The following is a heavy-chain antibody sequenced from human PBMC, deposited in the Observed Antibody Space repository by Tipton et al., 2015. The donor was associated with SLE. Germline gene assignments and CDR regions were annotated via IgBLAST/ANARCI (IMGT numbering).Heavy chain of an antibody. Sequence: SLRLSCAASGFTFSSYAMSWVRQAPGKGLEWVSGISGSGSAIYYADSVKGRFTISRDNSKNTLYLEMNSLGAEDTAVYYCAKRRIAARLGGGYWYFDLWGRGTLVTVSS. CDR3: AKRRIAARLGGGYWYFDL. CDR2: ISGSGSAI. J-gene: IGHJ2*01. V-gene: IGHV3-23*01. CDR1: GFTFSSYA. D-gene: IGHD6-6*01.